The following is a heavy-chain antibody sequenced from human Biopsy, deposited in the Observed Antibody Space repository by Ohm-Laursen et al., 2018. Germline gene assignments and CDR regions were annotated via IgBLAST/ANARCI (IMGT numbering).Heavy chain of an antibody. CDR3: ARDSGILNYGNFKYYHYYGMDV. Sequence: SDTLSLTCTVSGDSVTKYYWSWIRQPSGKGLEWIGHIYYSVMTNYNPSLQSRVSISVDTSRNQVSLTLSSVTAADTAAYYCARDSGILNYGNFKYYHYYGMDVWGQGTKVTVSS. V-gene: IGHV4-59*02. CDR2: IYYSVMT. D-gene: IGHD4-11*01. J-gene: IGHJ6*02. CDR1: GDSVTKYY.